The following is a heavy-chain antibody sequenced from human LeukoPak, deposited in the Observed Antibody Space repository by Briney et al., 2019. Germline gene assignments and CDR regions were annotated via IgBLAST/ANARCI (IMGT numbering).Heavy chain of an antibody. CDR2: MNPNSGNT. J-gene: IGHJ5*02. Sequence: ASVKVSCKASGDTFTSYDINWVRQATGQGLEWMGWMNPNSGNTGYAQKFQGRVIMTRNTSISTDYMELSSLRSDDTAVYYCARDLPRFDPWGQGTLVTVSS. CDR3: ARDLPRFDP. V-gene: IGHV1-8*01. CDR1: GDTFTSYD.